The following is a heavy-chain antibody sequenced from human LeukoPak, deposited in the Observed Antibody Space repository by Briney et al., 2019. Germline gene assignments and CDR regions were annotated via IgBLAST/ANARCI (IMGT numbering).Heavy chain of an antibody. CDR1: GYTFTGYY. Sequence: ASVKVSCKASGYTFTGYYMHWVRQAPGQGLEWMGIINPSGGSTSYAQKFQGRVTMTRDTSTSTVYMELSSLRSEDTAVYYCARDNYYDSSVPDYAFDIWGQGTMVTVSS. CDR2: INPSGGST. V-gene: IGHV1-46*01. CDR3: ARDNYYDSSVPDYAFDI. D-gene: IGHD3-22*01. J-gene: IGHJ3*02.